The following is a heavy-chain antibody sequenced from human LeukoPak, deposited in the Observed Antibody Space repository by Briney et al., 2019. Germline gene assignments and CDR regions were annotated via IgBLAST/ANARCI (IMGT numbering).Heavy chain of an antibody. V-gene: IGHV4-34*01. CDR3: ARGGMLWYRNRFDY. Sequence: PSETLSLTCALYGGYFSGYYWSWIRQPPGKGLEWIGEINHSGSTNYNPSLKSRVTISVDTSKNQFSLKLSSVTAADTAVYYCARGGMLWYRNRFDYWGQGTLVTVSS. D-gene: IGHD2-21*01. CDR2: INHSGST. CDR1: GGYFSGYY. J-gene: IGHJ4*02.